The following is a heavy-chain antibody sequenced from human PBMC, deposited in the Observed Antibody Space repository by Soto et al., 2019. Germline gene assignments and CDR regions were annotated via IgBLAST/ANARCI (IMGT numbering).Heavy chain of an antibody. Sequence: QITLKESGPTLVKPTQTLTLTCTFSGFSLSTSGVGVGWIRQPPGKALEWLALIYWDDDKRYSPSLKSRLTITKDTSKNQVVLTMTNMDPVDTATYYCAHIRVAAAGNVNWYFDLWGRGTLVTVSS. CDR1: GFSLSTSGVG. J-gene: IGHJ2*01. CDR2: IYWDDDK. CDR3: AHIRVAAAGNVNWYFDL. V-gene: IGHV2-5*02. D-gene: IGHD6-13*01.